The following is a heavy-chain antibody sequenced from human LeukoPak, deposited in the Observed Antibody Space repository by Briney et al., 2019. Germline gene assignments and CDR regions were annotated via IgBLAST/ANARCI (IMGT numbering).Heavy chain of an antibody. CDR2: IYYSGST. J-gene: IGHJ4*02. Sequence: SETLSLTCTVSGGSISSSSYYWGWIRQPPGKGLEWIGSIYYSGSTYYNPSLKSRVTISVDTSKNQFSLKLSSVTAADTAVYYCARQGAVTTRPHYFDYWGQGTLVTVS. V-gene: IGHV4-39*01. CDR3: ARQGAVTTRPHYFDY. CDR1: GGSISSSSYY. D-gene: IGHD4-17*01.